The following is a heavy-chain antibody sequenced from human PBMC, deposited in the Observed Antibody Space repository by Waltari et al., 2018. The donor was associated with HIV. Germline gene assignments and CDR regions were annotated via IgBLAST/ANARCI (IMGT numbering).Heavy chain of an antibody. CDR2: ISSSGSST. J-gene: IGHJ2*01. D-gene: IGHD3-16*01. CDR1: GFIFSSYY. V-gene: IGHV3-11*01. Sequence: QVQLVESGGGLVRPGGSLSLSCAASGFIFSSYYMAWVRQAPGKGLEWISYISSSGSSTSYADSVKGRITISRDNTKNSLYLQMTSLRAEDTAVYYCARADYVYWYFDLWGRGTLISVSS. CDR3: ARADYVYWYFDL.